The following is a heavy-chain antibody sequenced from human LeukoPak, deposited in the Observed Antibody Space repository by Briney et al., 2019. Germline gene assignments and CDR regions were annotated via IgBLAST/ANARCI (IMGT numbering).Heavy chain of an antibody. CDR1: RDSFSGSI. CDR2: IYHSGGI. D-gene: IGHD2-15*01. V-gene: IGHV4-34*01. Sequence: SETLSLTPAQHRDSFSGSIWCWIRPRLQEGRGWIGQIYHSGGINYNPSLKSRVTISVDTSKNQFSLKLSSVTAADTAVYYCARGREYCSGGSCYSLGHSVGFDYWGQGTLVTVSS. CDR3: ARGREYCSGGSCYSLGHSVGFDY. J-gene: IGHJ4*02.